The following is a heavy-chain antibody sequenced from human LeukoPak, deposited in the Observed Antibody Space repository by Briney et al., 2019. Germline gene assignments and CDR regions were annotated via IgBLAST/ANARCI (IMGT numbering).Heavy chain of an antibody. D-gene: IGHD4-17*01. CDR3: AKVGGDYGDIYYYYYYMDV. CDR1: GFTFSTYW. CDR2: INSDESTT. Sequence: PGGSLRLSCAVSGFTFSTYWMHWVRQAPGQGLMWVSRINSDESTTNYADSVKGRFTISRDNSKDTLYLQMNSLRAEDTAVYYCAKVGGDYGDIYYYYYYMDVWGKGTTVTVSS. J-gene: IGHJ6*03. V-gene: IGHV3-74*01.